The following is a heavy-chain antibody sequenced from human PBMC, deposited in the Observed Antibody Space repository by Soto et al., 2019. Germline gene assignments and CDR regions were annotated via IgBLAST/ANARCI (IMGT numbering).Heavy chain of an antibody. CDR1: GFTFSSYS. V-gene: IGHV3-74*01. Sequence: LRLSCAASGFTFSSYSMNWVRQAPGKGLEWVSRINSDGSSTSYADSVKGRFTISRDNAKNTLYLQMNSLRAEDTAVYYCARMDYYDSSGYSRGDYWGQGTLVTVSS. D-gene: IGHD3-22*01. CDR3: ARMDYYDSSGYSRGDY. J-gene: IGHJ4*02. CDR2: INSDGSST.